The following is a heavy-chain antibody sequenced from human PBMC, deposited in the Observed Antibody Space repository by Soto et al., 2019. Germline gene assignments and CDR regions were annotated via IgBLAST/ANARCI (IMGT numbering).Heavy chain of an antibody. V-gene: IGHV4-59*01. CDR2: IYYSGST. Sequence: KASETLSLTCSVSGGSIIRYYWSWIRQPPGKGLEWIGYIYYSGSTNYNPSLKSRVTISVDTSKNQFSLKLSSVTAADTAVYYCARGQYYYGSGSSYYFDYWGQGTLVTVSS. CDR1: GGSIIRYY. J-gene: IGHJ4*02. D-gene: IGHD3-10*01. CDR3: ARGQYYYGSGSSYYFDY.